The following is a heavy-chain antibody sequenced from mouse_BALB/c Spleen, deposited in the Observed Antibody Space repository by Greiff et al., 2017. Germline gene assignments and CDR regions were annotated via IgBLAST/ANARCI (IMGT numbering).Heavy chain of an antibody. CDR1: GFTFSDYG. D-gene: IGHD4-1*01. Sequence: EAQLVESGGGLVQPGGSRKLSCAASGFTFSDYGMAWVRQAPGKGPEWVAFISNLAYSIYYADTVTGRFTISRENAKNTLYLEMSSLRSEDTAMYYCARNWDWAMDYWGQGTSVTVSS. J-gene: IGHJ4*01. CDR3: ARNWDWAMDY. CDR2: ISNLAYSI. V-gene: IGHV5-15*02.